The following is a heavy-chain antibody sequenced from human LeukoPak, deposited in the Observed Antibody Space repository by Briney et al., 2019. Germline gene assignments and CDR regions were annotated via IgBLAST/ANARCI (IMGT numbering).Heavy chain of an antibody. CDR2: IKQDGSEK. D-gene: IGHD3-10*01. V-gene: IGHV3-7*01. J-gene: IGHJ4*02. Sequence: GGSLRLSCAASGFSFSRYWMSWVRQAPGKGLEWAANIKQDGSEKNYVESVKGRFTISRGNAKNSLYLQTNSLRAEDTAVYYCARAGQEWFGEFGFDQWGQGTLVIVSS. CDR1: GFSFSRYW. CDR3: ARAGQEWFGEFGFDQ.